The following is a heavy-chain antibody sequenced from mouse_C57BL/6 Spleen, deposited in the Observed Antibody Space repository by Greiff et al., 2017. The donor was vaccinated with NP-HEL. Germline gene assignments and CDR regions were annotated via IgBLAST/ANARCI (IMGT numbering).Heavy chain of an antibody. V-gene: IGHV14-2*01. Sequence: EVQLQQSGAELVKPGASVKLSCTASGFNFKDYYMHWVKQRTEQGLEWIGRIDPEDGETKYAAKFQGKATITADSSSNTAYLQLSSLTSEDAAVYYCATYGNYYFDYWGQGTTLTVSS. CDR2: IDPEDGET. D-gene: IGHD2-1*01. CDR1: GFNFKDYY. CDR3: ATYGNYYFDY. J-gene: IGHJ2*01.